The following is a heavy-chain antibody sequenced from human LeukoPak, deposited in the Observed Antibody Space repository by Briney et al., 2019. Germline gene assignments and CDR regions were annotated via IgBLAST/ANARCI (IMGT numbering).Heavy chain of an antibody. CDR3: ARDGFRGRSDY. D-gene: IGHD3-16*01. Sequence: ASVKVSCKASVYTFNSNSINWVRHAPGQGLEWMGSINAYNGNTNYAQKVQGRVTMTTDTSTSTAYMELRSLRSVDTALYYCARDGFRGRSDYWGQGTLVTVSS. CDR1: VYTFNSNS. CDR2: INAYNGNT. J-gene: IGHJ4*02. V-gene: IGHV1-18*01.